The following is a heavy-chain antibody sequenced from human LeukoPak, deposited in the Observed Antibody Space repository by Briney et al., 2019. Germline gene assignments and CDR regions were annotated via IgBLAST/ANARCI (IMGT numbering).Heavy chain of an antibody. CDR1: GITLNNYG. D-gene: IGHD3/OR15-3a*01. J-gene: IGHJ4*02. V-gene: IGHV3-23*01. Sequence: GGSLRLSCAVSGITLNNYGMTWVRQAPGKGLEWVAGISDSGGSTKYADSVRGRFTISRDNPKNTLYLQMNSLRAEDTAVYFCAKRGVVIRVILVGFHKEAYYFESWGQGALVTVSP. CDR2: ISDSGGST. CDR3: AKRGVVIRVILVGFHKEAYYFES.